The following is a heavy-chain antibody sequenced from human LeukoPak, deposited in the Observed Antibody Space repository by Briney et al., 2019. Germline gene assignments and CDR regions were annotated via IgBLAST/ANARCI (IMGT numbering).Heavy chain of an antibody. V-gene: IGHV4-39*07. CDR1: GGSISSSSYY. J-gene: IGHJ5*02. D-gene: IGHD3-22*01. CDR2: IYYSGST. Sequence: SETLSLTCTVSGGSISSSSYYWGWIRQPPGKGLEWIGSIYYSGSTYYNPSLKSRVTISVDTSKNQFSLKLSSVTAADTAVYSCARGGDSSGYEGRFDPWGQGTLVTVSS. CDR3: ARGGDSSGYEGRFDP.